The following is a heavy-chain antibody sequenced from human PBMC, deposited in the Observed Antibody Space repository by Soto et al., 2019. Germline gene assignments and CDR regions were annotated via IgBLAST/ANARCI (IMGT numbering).Heavy chain of an antibody. D-gene: IGHD5-18*01. Sequence: QVQLQESGPGLVKPSQTLSLTCTVSGGSISSGGYYWSWIRQHPGKGLEWIGYIYYSGSTYYNPSLKSRVTISVDTSKNQFSLKLSSVTAADTAVYYCARDKVGWTAMVRTHYGMDVWGQGTTVTVSS. V-gene: IGHV4-31*03. J-gene: IGHJ6*02. CDR3: ARDKVGWTAMVRTHYGMDV. CDR2: IYYSGST. CDR1: GGSISSGGYY.